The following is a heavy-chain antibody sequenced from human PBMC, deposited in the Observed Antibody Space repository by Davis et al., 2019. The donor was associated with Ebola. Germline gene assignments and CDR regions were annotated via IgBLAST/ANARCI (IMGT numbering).Heavy chain of an antibody. J-gene: IGHJ3*02. CDR2: ISYDGNNK. CDR3: AKEATYGGNSDFAFDI. V-gene: IGHV3-30*18. D-gene: IGHD4-23*01. CDR1: GFTFSSSG. Sequence: GGSLRLSCAASGFTFSSSGMHWVRQAPGKGLEWVAVISYDGNNKYYTDSVKGRFTISRDNSKNTLYLQMNSLRAEDTAVYYCAKEATYGGNSDFAFDIWGQGTMVTVSS.